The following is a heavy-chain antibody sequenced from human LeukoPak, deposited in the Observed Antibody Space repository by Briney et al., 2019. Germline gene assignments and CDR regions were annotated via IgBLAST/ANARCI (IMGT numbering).Heavy chain of an antibody. CDR3: ARDYYGPGSYYPNWFDP. J-gene: IGHJ5*02. CDR1: GGSISSGDYY. D-gene: IGHD3-10*01. V-gene: IGHV4-30-4*01. CDR2: IYYSGST. Sequence: SETLSLTCTVSGGSISSGDYYWSWIRQPPGKGLEWIGYIYYSGSTYYNPSLKSRVTISVDTSKNQFSLKLSSVTAADTAVYYCARDYYGPGSYYPNWFDPWGQGTLVTVSS.